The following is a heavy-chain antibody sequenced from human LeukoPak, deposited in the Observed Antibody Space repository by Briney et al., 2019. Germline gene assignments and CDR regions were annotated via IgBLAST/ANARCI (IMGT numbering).Heavy chain of an antibody. CDR2: ISGSGGST. V-gene: IGHV3-23*01. D-gene: IGHD4-11*01. J-gene: IGHJ4*02. CDR3: AVGLQYENQFDY. CDR1: GFTCSSYA. Sequence: GGSLRLSCAASGFTCSSYAMSWVRQAPGKGLEWVSAISGSGGSTYYADSVKDRFTISRDNSKNTLYLQMNSLRAEDTAVYYCAVGLQYENQFDYWGQGTLVTVSS.